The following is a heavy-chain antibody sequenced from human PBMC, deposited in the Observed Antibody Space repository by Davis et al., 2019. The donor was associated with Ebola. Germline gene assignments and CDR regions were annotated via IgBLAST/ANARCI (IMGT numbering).Heavy chain of an antibody. CDR2: FDPEDGET. D-gene: IGHD1-14*01. J-gene: IGHJ6*02. CDR1: GYSLTELS. CDR3: STVLDGPFFRLNHHALDV. V-gene: IGHV1-24*01. Sequence: ASVKVSCKLSGYSLTELSIHWVRQAPGKGLEWMGVFDPEDGETIYAQQFQGRFTMTEDTSADTSYMELRSLRSEDTAVYYCSTVLDGPFFRLNHHALDVWGQGTTVTVSS.